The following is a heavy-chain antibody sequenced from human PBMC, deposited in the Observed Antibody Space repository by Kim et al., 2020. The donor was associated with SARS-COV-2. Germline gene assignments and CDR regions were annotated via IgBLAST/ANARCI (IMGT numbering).Heavy chain of an antibody. J-gene: IGHJ4*02. D-gene: IGHD3-22*01. Sequence: GGSLRLSCAASGFTFSSYAMSWVRQAPGKGLEWVSAISGSGGSTYYADSAKGRFTISRDNSKNTRYLQMNSRRAEDTAVYYCAKTKKITMIVVVISGGYFDDWGQGTLGTVSS. CDR3: AKTKKITMIVVVISGGYFDD. CDR1: GFTFSSYA. CDR2: ISGSGGST. V-gene: IGHV3-23*01.